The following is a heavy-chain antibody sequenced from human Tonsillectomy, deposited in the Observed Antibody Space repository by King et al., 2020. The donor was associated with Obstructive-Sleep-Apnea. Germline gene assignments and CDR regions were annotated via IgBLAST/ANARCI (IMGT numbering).Heavy chain of an antibody. Sequence: QLVQSGAEVKKPGASVKVSCKASGYTFTGYYIHWVRQAPGQGLEWMGWINPKSGGTKYAQKFQGWVTMTRDTSLSTAYMELNRLTFDDTAVYYCARDYSSSWNWYFDLWGRGTLVTVSS. V-gene: IGHV1-2*04. J-gene: IGHJ2*01. CDR2: INPKSGGT. CDR1: GYTFTGYY. D-gene: IGHD6-13*01. CDR3: ARDYSSSWNWYFDL.